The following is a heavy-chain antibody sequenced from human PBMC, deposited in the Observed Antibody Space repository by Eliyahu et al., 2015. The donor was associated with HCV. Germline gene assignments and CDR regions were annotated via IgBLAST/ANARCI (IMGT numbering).Heavy chain of an antibody. Sequence: QVQLQESGPGLVKPSETLSLTCTVSGGSVSLGSYYWSWIRQPPGKGLEWIGYIYYSGSTNYNPSLKSRVTISVDTSKNQFSLKLSSVTAADTAVYYCAREGASSIRYGMDVWGQGTTVTVSS. CDR3: AREGASSIRYGMDV. J-gene: IGHJ6*02. CDR1: GGSVSLGSYY. CDR2: IYYSGST. V-gene: IGHV4-61*01. D-gene: IGHD2-2*01.